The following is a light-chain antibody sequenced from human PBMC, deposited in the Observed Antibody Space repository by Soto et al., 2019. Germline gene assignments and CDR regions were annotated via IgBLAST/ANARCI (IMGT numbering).Light chain of an antibody. CDR1: RSDFGSYNL. V-gene: IGLV2-23*02. Sequence: QSVLTQPASVSGSPGQSITISCTGTRSDFGSYNLVSWYQQHPGKAPKLMIYEVSKRPSGVSNRFSGSKSGNTASLTISGLQAEDEADYYCCSYAGSSTFWVFGGGTKVTVL. CDR2: EVS. CDR3: CSYAGSSTFWV. J-gene: IGLJ3*02.